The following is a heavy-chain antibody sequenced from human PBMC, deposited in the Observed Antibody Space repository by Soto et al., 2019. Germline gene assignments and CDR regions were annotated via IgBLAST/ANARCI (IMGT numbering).Heavy chain of an antibody. D-gene: IGHD2-2*03. V-gene: IGHV3-15*01. Sequence: GGSLRLSCAASGFTFSNAWMSWVRQAPGKGLEWVGRIKSKTDGGTTDYAAPVKGRFTISRDDSKNTLYPQMNSLKTEDTAVYYCTTVDTGYCSSTSCYAPYYMDVWGKGTTVTVSS. J-gene: IGHJ6*03. CDR2: IKSKTDGGTT. CDR3: TTVDTGYCSSTSCYAPYYMDV. CDR1: GFTFSNAW.